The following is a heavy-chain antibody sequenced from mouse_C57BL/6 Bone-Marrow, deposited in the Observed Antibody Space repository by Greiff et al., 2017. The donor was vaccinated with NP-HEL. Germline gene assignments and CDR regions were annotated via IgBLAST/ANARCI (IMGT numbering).Heavy chain of an antibody. D-gene: IGHD3-2*02. V-gene: IGHV1-26*01. CDR3: ARELRLLDY. J-gene: IGHJ2*01. Sequence: EVQLQQSGPELVKPGASVKISCKASGYTFTDYYMNWVKQSHGKSLEWIGDINPNNGGTSYNQKFKGKATLTVDKSSSTAYMELRLLTSEDSAVYYCARELRLLDYWGQGTTLTVSS. CDR1: GYTFTDYY. CDR2: INPNNGGT.